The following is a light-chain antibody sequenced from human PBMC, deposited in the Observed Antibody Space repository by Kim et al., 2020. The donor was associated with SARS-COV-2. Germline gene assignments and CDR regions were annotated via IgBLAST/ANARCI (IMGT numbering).Light chain of an antibody. J-gene: IGLJ2*01. Sequence: ALGQTVRITCQGDSLRSYYASWYQQKPGQAPVLVIYGKNNRPSGIPDRFSGSSSGNTASLTITGAQAEDEADYYCNSRDSSGNVVFGRGTQLTVL. CDR3: NSRDSSGNVV. CDR2: GKN. V-gene: IGLV3-19*01. CDR1: SLRSYY.